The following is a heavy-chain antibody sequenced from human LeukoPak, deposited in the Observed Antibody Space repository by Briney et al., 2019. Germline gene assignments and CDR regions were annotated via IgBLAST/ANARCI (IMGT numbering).Heavy chain of an antibody. D-gene: IGHD3-9*01. Sequence: SETLSLTCTVSGGSISSYYWSWIRQPPGKGLEWIGYIYYSGSTNYNPSLKSRVTISVDTSKNQFSLKLSSVTAADTAVYYCARHVPYYDILTGYYPNYFDYWGQGTLVTASS. CDR2: IYYSGST. J-gene: IGHJ4*02. CDR1: GGSISSYY. CDR3: ARHVPYYDILTGYYPNYFDY. V-gene: IGHV4-59*08.